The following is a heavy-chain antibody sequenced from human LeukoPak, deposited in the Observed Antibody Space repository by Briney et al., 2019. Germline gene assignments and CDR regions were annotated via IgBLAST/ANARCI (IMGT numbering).Heavy chain of an antibody. J-gene: IGHJ4*02. CDR1: GFTFSSYW. CDR3: ARPADDGDFEY. D-gene: IGHD1-1*01. V-gene: IGHV3-74*01. Sequence: GGSLRLSCAASGFTFSSYWMHWVRQAPGKGLVWVSRINSDGSSTSYADSVKGRFTISRDNAKNTLYLQMNSLRAEDTAVYYCARPADDGDFEYWGQGTLVTVSS. CDR2: INSDGSST.